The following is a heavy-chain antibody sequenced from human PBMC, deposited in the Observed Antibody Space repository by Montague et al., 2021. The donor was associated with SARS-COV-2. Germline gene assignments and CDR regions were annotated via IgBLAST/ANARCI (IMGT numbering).Heavy chain of an antibody. CDR1: GFTFSSYA. D-gene: IGHD3-22*01. J-gene: IGHJ4*02. CDR2: ISYDGSNK. V-gene: IGHV3-30*04. Sequence: SLRLSCAASGFTFSSYAMHWVRQAPGKGLEWVAVISYDGSNKYYXDSVKGRFTISRDNSKNTLYLQMNSLRAEDTAVYYCARDLGGYADYWGQGTLVTVSS. CDR3: ARDLGGYADY.